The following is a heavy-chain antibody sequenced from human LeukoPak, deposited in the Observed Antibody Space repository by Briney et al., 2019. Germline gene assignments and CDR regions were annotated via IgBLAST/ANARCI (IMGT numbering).Heavy chain of an antibody. V-gene: IGHV4-59*01. CDR2: IYYSGST. CDR3: ARVGDYYDSSGYFAYYFDY. Sequence: MSSETLSLTCTVSGGSISNYYWSWIRQPPGKGLEWIGYIYYSGSTNCNPSLKSRVTISVDTSKNQFSLKLSSVTAADTAVYYCARVGDYYDSSGYFAYYFDYWGQGTLVTVSS. D-gene: IGHD3-22*01. J-gene: IGHJ4*02. CDR1: GGSISNYY.